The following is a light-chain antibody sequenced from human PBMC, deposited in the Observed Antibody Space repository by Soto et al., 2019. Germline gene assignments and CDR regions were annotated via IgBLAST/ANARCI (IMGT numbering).Light chain of an antibody. CDR2: GAS. J-gene: IGKJ1*01. Sequence: EIVLTLSPATLSLSTGERATLSCRASQSVSSSYLAWYQQKPGQAPRLLIYGASSRATGIPDRFSGSGSGTDFTLTISRLEPEDFAVYYCQQYGSSPPRTFGQG. V-gene: IGKV3-20*01. CDR1: QSVSSSY. CDR3: QQYGSSPPRT.